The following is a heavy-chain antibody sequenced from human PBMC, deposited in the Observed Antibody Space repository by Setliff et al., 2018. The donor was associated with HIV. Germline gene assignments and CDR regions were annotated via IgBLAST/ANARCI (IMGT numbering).Heavy chain of an antibody. CDR2: INPNSGGT. CDR3: ARDPPYDSSGYYLGLDYYFDY. J-gene: IGHJ4*02. CDR1: GYTFTGYY. V-gene: IGHV1-2*02. D-gene: IGHD3-22*01. Sequence: ASVKVSCKASGYTFTGYYMHWMRQAPGQGLEWMGWINPNSGGTNYAQKFQGRVTMTRDTSISTAYMELIRLRSDDTAVYYCARDPPYDSSGYYLGLDYYFDYLGQGTLFTVSS.